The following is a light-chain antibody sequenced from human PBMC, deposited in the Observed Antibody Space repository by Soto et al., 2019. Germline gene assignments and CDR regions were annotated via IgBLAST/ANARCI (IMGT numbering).Light chain of an antibody. CDR3: TSWATGTNML. CDR2: DVN. Sequence: QSALTQPASVSGSPGQSITISCTGTSSDIGAYNFVSWYQQHPSKAPKLMLYDVNIRHSGVSNRFSGSKSGNTASLTISGLQSEDEADDYCTSWATGTNMLVGGGTKRTFL. V-gene: IGLV2-14*03. J-gene: IGLJ2*01. CDR1: SSDIGAYNF.